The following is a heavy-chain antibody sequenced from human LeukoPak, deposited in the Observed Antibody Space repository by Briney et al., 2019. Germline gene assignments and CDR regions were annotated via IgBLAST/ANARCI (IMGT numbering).Heavy chain of an antibody. CDR1: GFPFSRYA. Sequence: TGGSLRLSCEASGFPFSRYAMMWVRQAPGKGLEWVSGSSGSGGLTSYADSVKGRFTISRDNSKNTLYLQMKSLRAEDTALYYCSKGGTESYHYYGMDVWGQGTTVTVSS. CDR3: SKGGTESYHYYGMDV. D-gene: IGHD1-26*01. V-gene: IGHV3-23*01. J-gene: IGHJ6*02. CDR2: SSGSGGLT.